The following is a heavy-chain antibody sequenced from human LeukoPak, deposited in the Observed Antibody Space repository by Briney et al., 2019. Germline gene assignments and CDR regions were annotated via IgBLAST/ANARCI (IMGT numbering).Heavy chain of an antibody. J-gene: IGHJ4*02. V-gene: IGHV3-23*01. Sequence: QPGGSLRLSCAASGFTFSSYAMSWVRQAPGKGLEWVSYISSSGSTIYYAGSVKGRFTISRDNSKNTLYLQMNSLRAEDTAVYYCAKTPPGYSSGAQDYFDYWGQGTLVTVSS. D-gene: IGHD6-19*01. CDR2: ISSSGSTI. CDR3: AKTPPGYSSGAQDYFDY. CDR1: GFTFSSYA.